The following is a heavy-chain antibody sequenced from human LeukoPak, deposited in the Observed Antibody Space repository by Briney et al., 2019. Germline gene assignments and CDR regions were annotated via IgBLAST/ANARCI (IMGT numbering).Heavy chain of an antibody. Sequence: GASVKVSCKASGYTFTSYGISWVRQAPGQGLEWMGWISAYNGNTNYAEKFQGRSTMTTDPSTSTAYMEMRTLRADDTAVYYCARGGLSTRIDYWGQGTLVTVSS. CDR3: ARGGLSTRIDY. D-gene: IGHD2/OR15-2a*01. CDR1: GYTFTSYG. V-gene: IGHV1-18*01. J-gene: IGHJ4*02. CDR2: ISAYNGNT.